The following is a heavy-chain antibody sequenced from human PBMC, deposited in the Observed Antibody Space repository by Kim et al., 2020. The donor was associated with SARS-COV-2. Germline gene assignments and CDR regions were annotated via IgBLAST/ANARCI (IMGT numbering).Heavy chain of an antibody. J-gene: IGHJ6*02. CDR3: AKMWGYYGSGSPSAGMDV. V-gene: IGHV3-23*01. D-gene: IGHD3-10*01. CDR2: ISGSGGST. CDR1: GFTFSSYA. Sequence: GGSLRLSCAASGFTFSSYAMSWVRQAPGKGLEWVSAISGSGGSTYYADSVKGRFTISRDNSKNTLYLQMNSLRAEDTAVYYCAKMWGYYGSGSPSAGMDVWGQGTTVTVSS.